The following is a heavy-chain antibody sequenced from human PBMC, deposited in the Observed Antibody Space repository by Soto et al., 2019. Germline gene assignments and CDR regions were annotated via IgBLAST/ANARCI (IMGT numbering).Heavy chain of an antibody. D-gene: IGHD2-2*01. CDR2: IYYSGST. CDR1: GGSISSYY. Sequence: SETLSLTCTVSGGSISSYYWSWIRQPPGKGLEWIGYIYYSGSTNYNPSLKSRVTISVDTSKNQFSLKLSSVTAADTAVYYCARDDRYCSSTSCYGNWFDPWGQGNLVTVSS. CDR3: ARDDRYCSSTSCYGNWFDP. V-gene: IGHV4-59*01. J-gene: IGHJ5*02.